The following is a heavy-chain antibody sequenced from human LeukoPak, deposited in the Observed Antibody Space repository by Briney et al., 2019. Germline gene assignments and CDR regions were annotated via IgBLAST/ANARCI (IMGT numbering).Heavy chain of an antibody. D-gene: IGHD1-26*01. V-gene: IGHV1-69*05. CDR1: GGTFSSYA. CDR2: IIPIFGTA. Sequence: GASVKVSCKASGGTFSSYAISWVRQAPGQGLEWMGGIIPIFGTANYAQKFQGRVTITTDESTSTAYTEPSSRRSEDTAVYYCASGRGVGATTNYYYYMDVWGKGTTVTVSS. CDR3: ASGRGVGATTNYYYYMDV. J-gene: IGHJ6*03.